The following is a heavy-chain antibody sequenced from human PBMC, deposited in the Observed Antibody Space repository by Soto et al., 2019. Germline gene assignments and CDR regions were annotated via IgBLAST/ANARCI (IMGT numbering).Heavy chain of an antibody. V-gene: IGHV1-3*01. CDR1: GYTFPSYA. CDR3: ARGPGGPDGPGDY. D-gene: IGHD2-15*01. Sequence: AASVKVSCKASGYTFPSYAMHWVRQAPGQRLEWMGWINAGNGNTKYSQKFQGRVTITRDTSASTAYMELSSLRSEDTAVYYCARGPGGPDGPGDYWGQGTLVTVSS. J-gene: IGHJ4*02. CDR2: INAGNGNT.